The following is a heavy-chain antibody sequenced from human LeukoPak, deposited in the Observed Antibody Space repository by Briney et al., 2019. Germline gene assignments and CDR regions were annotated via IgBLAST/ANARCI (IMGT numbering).Heavy chain of an antibody. CDR1: GFTFSSYA. J-gene: IGHJ4*02. CDR2: ISYDGSNK. D-gene: IGHD2-2*03. V-gene: IGHV3-30*01. CDR3: ARVMDIVVVPAANRLDY. Sequence: PGGSLRLSCAASGFTFSSYAMHWVRQAPGKGLEWVAVISYDGSNKYYADSVKGRFTISRDNSKNTLHLQMNSLRAEDTAVYYCARVMDIVVVPAANRLDYWGQGTLVTVSS.